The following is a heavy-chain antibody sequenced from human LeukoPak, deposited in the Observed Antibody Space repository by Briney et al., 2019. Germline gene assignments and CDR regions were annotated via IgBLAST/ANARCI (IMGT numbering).Heavy chain of an antibody. CDR2: ISSSSSYI. V-gene: IGHV3-21*01. CDR1: GFTFSSYS. J-gene: IGHJ4*02. Sequence: GGSLRLSCAASGFTFSSYSMNWVRQAPGKGLEWVSSISSSSSYIYYADSVKGRFTISRDNAKNSLYLQMNSLRAEDTAVYYCARCSLEYYGSSGSDYWGQGTLVTVSS. CDR3: ARCSLEYYGSSGSDY. D-gene: IGHD3-22*01.